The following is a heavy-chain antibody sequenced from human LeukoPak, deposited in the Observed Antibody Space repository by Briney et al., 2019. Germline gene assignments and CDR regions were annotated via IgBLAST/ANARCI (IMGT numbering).Heavy chain of an antibody. CDR1: GFTVSSDY. CDR2: IYSGGST. J-gene: IGHJ5*02. Sequence: GGSLRLSCAASGFTVSSDYMSWVRQAPGKGLEWVSVIYSGGSTYYADSVKGRFTISRDKSKNTVYLQLNSLRFEETAMYYCARNWFDPWGQGTLVTVSS. V-gene: IGHV3-53*05. CDR3: ARNWFDP.